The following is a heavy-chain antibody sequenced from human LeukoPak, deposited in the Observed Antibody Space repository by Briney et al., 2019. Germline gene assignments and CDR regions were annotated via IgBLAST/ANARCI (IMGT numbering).Heavy chain of an antibody. Sequence: ASVKVSCKASGYTFTSYGISWVRQAPGQGLEWMGWISAYNGNTNYAQKLQGRVTMTTDTSTSTAYMELRSLRSDDTAVYYCARLGPAFWFGERTGLTFDIWGQGTMVTVSS. D-gene: IGHD3-10*01. V-gene: IGHV1-18*01. J-gene: IGHJ3*02. CDR2: ISAYNGNT. CDR3: ARLGPAFWFGERTGLTFDI. CDR1: GYTFTSYG.